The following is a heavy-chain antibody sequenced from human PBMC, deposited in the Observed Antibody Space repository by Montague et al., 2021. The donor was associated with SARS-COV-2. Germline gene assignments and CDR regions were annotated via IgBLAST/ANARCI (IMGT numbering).Heavy chain of an antibody. J-gene: IGHJ4*02. CDR1: GGSVSSGSYY. CDR3: AREKRSSYFSDY. V-gene: IGHV4-61*01. CDR2: VYFTGGT. D-gene: IGHD6-6*01. Sequence: SETLSLTCTVSGGSVSSGSYYWSWIRQPPGKGLERIGYVYFTGGTNYNPTLKRRVTISLDTSRNQFSLNFDSVTAADTAVYFCAREKRSSYFSDYWGQGIMVTVSS.